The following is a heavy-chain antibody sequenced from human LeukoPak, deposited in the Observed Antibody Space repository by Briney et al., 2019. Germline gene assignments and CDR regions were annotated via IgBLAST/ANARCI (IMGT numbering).Heavy chain of an antibody. J-gene: IGHJ4*02. CDR2: ISSSSYI. D-gene: IGHD6-13*01. Sequence: GGSLRLSCAASGFTFSSYSMNWVRQAPGKGLEWVSSISSSSYIYYADSVKGRFTISRDNAKNSLYLQMNSLRAEDTAVYYCARAWGYSSSWYVGGRFDYWGQGTLVTVSS. CDR3: ARAWGYSSSWYVGGRFDY. CDR1: GFTFSSYS. V-gene: IGHV3-21*01.